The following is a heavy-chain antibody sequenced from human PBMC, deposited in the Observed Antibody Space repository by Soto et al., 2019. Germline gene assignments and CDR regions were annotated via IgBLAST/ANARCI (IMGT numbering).Heavy chain of an antibody. CDR2: INHSGST. CDR3: ASLPMVRGVIDY. D-gene: IGHD3-10*01. V-gene: IGHV4-34*01. Sequence: QVQLQQWGAGLLKPSETLSLTCAVYGGSFSGYYWSWIRQPPGKGLEWIGEINHSGSTNYNPSLKSRVTISVDTSKNQFSLKLSSVTAADTAVYYCASLPMVRGVIDYWGQGTLVTVSS. CDR1: GGSFSGYY. J-gene: IGHJ4*02.